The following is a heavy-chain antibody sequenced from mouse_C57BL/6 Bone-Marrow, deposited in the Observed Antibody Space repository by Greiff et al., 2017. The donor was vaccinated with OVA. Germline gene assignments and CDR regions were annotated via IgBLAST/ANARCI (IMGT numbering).Heavy chain of an antibody. D-gene: IGHD2-3*01. J-gene: IGHJ3*01. CDR2: IDPENGDT. CDR3: TIYDSYFLFAY. V-gene: IGHV14-4*01. CDR1: GFNIKDDY. Sequence: VQLQQSGAELVRPGASVKLSCTASGFNIKDDYMHWVKQRPEQGLEWIGWIDPENGDTEYASKFQGKATITADTSSNTAYLQLSSLTSEDTAVYYCTIYDSYFLFAYWGQGTLVTVSA.